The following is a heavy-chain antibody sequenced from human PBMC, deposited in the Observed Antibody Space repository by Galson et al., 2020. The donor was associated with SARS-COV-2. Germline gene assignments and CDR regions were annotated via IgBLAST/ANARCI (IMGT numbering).Heavy chain of an antibody. CDR3: ARTSWGTEKRGWFDP. D-gene: IGHD3-16*01. J-gene: IGHJ5*02. Sequence: SGPTLVKPTETLTLTCTVSGFSLSNARMGVSWIRQPPGKALEWLAHIFSNDEKSYSTSLKSRLTISKDTSKSQVVLTMTNMDPVDTATYYCARTSWGTEKRGWFDPWGQGTLVTVSS. V-gene: IGHV2-26*01. CDR2: IFSNDEK. CDR1: GFSLSNARMG.